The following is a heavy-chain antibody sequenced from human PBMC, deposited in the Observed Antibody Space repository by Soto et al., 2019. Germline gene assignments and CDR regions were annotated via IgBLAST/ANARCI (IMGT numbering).Heavy chain of an antibody. Sequence: SETLSLTCAVYGGSFSGYYWSWIRQPPGKGLEWIGEINHSGSTNYNPSLKSRVTISVDTSKNQFSLKLSSVTAAETAVYYCARDRDCTNGVCRLPNLDYWGQGTLVTVSS. V-gene: IGHV4-34*01. D-gene: IGHD2-8*01. J-gene: IGHJ4*02. CDR3: ARDRDCTNGVCRLPNLDY. CDR1: GGSFSGYY. CDR2: INHSGST.